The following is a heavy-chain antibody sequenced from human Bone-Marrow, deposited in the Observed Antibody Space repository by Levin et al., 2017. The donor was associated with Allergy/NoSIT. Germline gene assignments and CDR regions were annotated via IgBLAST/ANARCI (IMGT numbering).Heavy chain of an antibody. J-gene: IGHJ4*02. V-gene: IGHV5-51*01. Sequence: KVSCKGSGYSFTSYWIGWVRQLPGKGLEWMGIIYPGDSDTRYSPSFQGQVTISADKSISTAYLQWSSLKASDTAMYYCARRFTANDYGDYWGQGTLVTVSS. D-gene: IGHD3-10*01. CDR2: IYPGDSDT. CDR3: ARRFTANDYGDY. CDR1: GYSFTSYW.